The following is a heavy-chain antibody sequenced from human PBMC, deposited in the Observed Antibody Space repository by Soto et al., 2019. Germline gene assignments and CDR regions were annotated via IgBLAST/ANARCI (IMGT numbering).Heavy chain of an antibody. V-gene: IGHV3-33*01. CDR1: GFTFSSYG. CDR2: IWYDGSNK. Sequence: QVQLVESGGGVVQPGRSLRLSCAASGFTFSSYGMHWVRQAPGKGLEWVAVIWYDGSNKYYADSVKGRFTISRDNSKXXXXXXXXXXXXXXXXXXXXXXXXYXXXXXXXSVPVFDYWGQGTLVTVSS. CDR3: XXXXYXXXXXXXSVPVFDY. J-gene: IGHJ4*02. D-gene: IGHD6-6*01.